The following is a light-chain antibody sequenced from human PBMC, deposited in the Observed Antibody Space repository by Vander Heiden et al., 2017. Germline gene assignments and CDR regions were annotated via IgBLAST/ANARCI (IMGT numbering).Light chain of an antibody. CDR3: GTWDSSLSAGYVV. Sequence: QSVLTQPPSVSAAPGQKVTISCSGSSSNIGNNYVPWYQQLPGTAPKLLIYDNNKRPSGIPDRFSGSKSGTSATLGITGLQTGDEADYYCGTWDSSLSAGYVVFGGGTKLTVL. V-gene: IGLV1-51*01. CDR1: SSNIGNNY. CDR2: DNN. J-gene: IGLJ2*01.